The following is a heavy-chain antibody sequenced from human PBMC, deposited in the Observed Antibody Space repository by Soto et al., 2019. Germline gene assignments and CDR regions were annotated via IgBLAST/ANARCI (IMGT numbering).Heavy chain of an antibody. CDR2: ISYDGGNK. D-gene: IGHD3-22*01. Sequence: QVQLVESGGGVVQPGRSLRLSCAASTLTFSSDSMHWVRQAPGKGLEWVAVISYDGGNKYYTDSVKGRFTISRDNSNNTLFLQMNSLRAEDTAVYYCARGFSGYYFDWFDPWGQGTLVTVSS. CDR3: ARGFSGYYFDWFDP. J-gene: IGHJ5*02. CDR1: TLTFSSDS. V-gene: IGHV3-30-3*01.